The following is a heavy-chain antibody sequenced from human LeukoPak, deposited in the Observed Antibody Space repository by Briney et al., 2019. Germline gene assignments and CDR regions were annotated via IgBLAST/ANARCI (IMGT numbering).Heavy chain of an antibody. D-gene: IGHD5-12*01. J-gene: IGHJ3*02. CDR3: ARVGYVAAFDI. V-gene: IGHV3-53*01. CDR1: GFTVSSNY. Sequence: PGGSLRLSCAASGFTVSSNYMSWVRQAPGKGLEWVSVIYSGGSTYCADSVKGRFTISRDNSKNTLYLQMNSLRAEDTAVYYCARVGYVAAFDIWGQGTMVTVSS. CDR2: IYSGGST.